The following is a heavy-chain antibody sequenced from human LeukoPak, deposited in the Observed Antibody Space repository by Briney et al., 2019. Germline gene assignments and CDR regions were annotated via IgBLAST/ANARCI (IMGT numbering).Heavy chain of an antibody. CDR2: ISGSGGST. J-gene: IGHJ4*02. CDR3: AKDPHVVVVTAIRYFDY. CDR1: GFTFSSYA. V-gene: IGHV3-23*01. D-gene: IGHD2-21*02. Sequence: PGGSLRLSCAASGFTFSSYAMSWVRQAPGKGLEWVSAISGSGGSTYYADSVKGRFTISRDNSRNTLYLQMNSLRAEDTAVYYCAKDPHVVVVTAIRYFDYWGQGTLVTVSS.